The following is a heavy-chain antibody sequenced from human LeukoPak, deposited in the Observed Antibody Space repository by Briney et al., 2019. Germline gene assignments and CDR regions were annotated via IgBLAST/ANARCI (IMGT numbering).Heavy chain of an antibody. J-gene: IGHJ4*02. CDR1: GFTFSSYW. CDR3: ARFRTAMQLWKGYYFDY. V-gene: IGHV3-7*01. D-gene: IGHD5-18*01. CDR2: IKQDGSEK. Sequence: GGSLRLSCAASGFTFSSYWMNWVRQAPGKGLEWVANIKQDGSEKYYVDSVKGRFTISRDNTKKSLYLQMNTLRAEDTAVYYCARFRTAMQLWKGYYFDYWGQGTLVTVSS.